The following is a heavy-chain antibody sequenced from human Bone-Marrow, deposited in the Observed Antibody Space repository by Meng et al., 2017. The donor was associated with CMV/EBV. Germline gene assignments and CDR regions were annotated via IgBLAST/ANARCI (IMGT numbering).Heavy chain of an antibody. Sequence: ASVKVSCKASGYTFTSYYMHWVRQAPGQGLEWMGIINPSGGSTSYAQKFQGRVTMTTDTSMSTAYMELRSLRSDDTAVYYCARESPYCSSTSCSNFDYWGQGTLVTVSS. J-gene: IGHJ4*02. CDR2: INPSGGST. CDR3: ARESPYCSSTSCSNFDY. V-gene: IGHV1-46*01. D-gene: IGHD2-2*01. CDR1: GYTFTSYY.